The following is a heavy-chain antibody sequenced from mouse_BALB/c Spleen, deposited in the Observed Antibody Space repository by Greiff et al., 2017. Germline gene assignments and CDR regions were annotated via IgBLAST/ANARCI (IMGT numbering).Heavy chain of an antibody. CDR3: ARDLDGYYGWYFDV. CDR1: GFSLTSYG. D-gene: IGHD2-3*01. Sequence: VQRVESGPGLVAPSQSLSITCTVSGFSLTSYGVHWVRQPPGKGLEWLGVIWAGGSTNYNSALMSRLSTSKDNSKSQVFLKMNSLQTDDTAMYYCARDLDGYYGWYFDVWGAGTTVTVSS. V-gene: IGHV2-9*02. CDR2: IWAGGST. J-gene: IGHJ1*01.